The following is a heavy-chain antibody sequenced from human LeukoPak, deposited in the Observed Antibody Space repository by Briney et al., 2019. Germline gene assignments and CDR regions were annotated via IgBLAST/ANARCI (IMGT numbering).Heavy chain of an antibody. CDR1: GFTFSSYA. Sequence: GGSLRLSCAASGFTFSSYAMHWVRQAPGKGLEWVAVISYDGSNKYYADSVKGRFTISRDNSKNTLYLQMNSLRAEDTAVYYCARSDSSGWYDYWGQGTLVTVSS. V-gene: IGHV3-30-3*01. D-gene: IGHD6-19*01. CDR3: ARSDSSGWYDY. CDR2: ISYDGSNK. J-gene: IGHJ4*02.